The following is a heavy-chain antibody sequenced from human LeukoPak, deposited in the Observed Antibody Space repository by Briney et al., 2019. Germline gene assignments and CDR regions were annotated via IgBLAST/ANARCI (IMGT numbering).Heavy chain of an antibody. J-gene: IGHJ5*02. CDR3: ARDGHDILTGYYPSNWFDL. D-gene: IGHD3-9*01. V-gene: IGHV3-74*01. CDR2: INSDGSST. CDR1: GFTFSSYW. Sequence: PGGSLRLSCAASGFTFSSYWMHWVRQAPGKGLVWVSRINSDGSSTSYADSVKGRFTISRDNAKNTLYLQMNSLRAEDTAVYYCARDGHDILTGYYPSNWFDLWGQGTLVAVSS.